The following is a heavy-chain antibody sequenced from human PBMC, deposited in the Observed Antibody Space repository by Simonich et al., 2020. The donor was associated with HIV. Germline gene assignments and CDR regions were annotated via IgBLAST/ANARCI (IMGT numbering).Heavy chain of an antibody. Sequence: QVQLQQWGAGLLKPSETLSLTCAVYGGSFSGYYWGWIRQPPGKGLEWIGEINHSGSTNYNPSLKSRVTISVDTSKNQFSLKLSAVTAADTAVYYCARGVDLYDSSPRGFDYWAQGTLVTVSS. CDR1: GGSFSGYY. V-gene: IGHV4-34*01. J-gene: IGHJ4*02. CDR3: ARGVDLYDSSPRGFDY. CDR2: INHSGST. D-gene: IGHD3-22*01.